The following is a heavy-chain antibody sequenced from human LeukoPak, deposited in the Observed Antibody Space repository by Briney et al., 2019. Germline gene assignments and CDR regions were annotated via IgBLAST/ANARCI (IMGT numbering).Heavy chain of an antibody. CDR2: ISYDGSNK. V-gene: IGHV3-30*18. Sequence: GGSLRLSCAASGFTFSSYGMHWVRQAPGKGLEWVAVISYDGSNKYYADSVKGRFTISRDNSKNTLYLQMNSLGAEDTAVYYCAKDGYCSSTSCHGGYYFDYWGQGTLVTVSS. J-gene: IGHJ4*02. D-gene: IGHD2-2*03. CDR3: AKDGYCSSTSCHGGYYFDY. CDR1: GFTFSSYG.